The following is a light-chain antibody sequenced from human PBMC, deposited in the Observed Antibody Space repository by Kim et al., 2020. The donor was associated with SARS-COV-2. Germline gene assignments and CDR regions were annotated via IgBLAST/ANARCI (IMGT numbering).Light chain of an antibody. Sequence: EIVMTQSPATLSVSPGERATLSCRASQSVSSNLAWYQQKPGQAPRLLISGASTRATGIPARFSGSRSGTEFTLTISSLQSEDFAVYYCQQYNNWPPLTFGGGTKVDIK. CDR1: QSVSSN. CDR3: QQYNNWPPLT. V-gene: IGKV3-15*01. J-gene: IGKJ4*01. CDR2: GAS.